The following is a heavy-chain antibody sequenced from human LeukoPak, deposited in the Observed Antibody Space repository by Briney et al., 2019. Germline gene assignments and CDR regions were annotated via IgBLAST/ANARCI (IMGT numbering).Heavy chain of an antibody. J-gene: IGHJ4*02. V-gene: IGHV4-31*03. D-gene: IGHD3-22*01. CDR1: GGSISSGGYY. Sequence: SQTLSLTCTVSGGSISSGGYYWSWIRQDPGKGLEWIGYIYYSGSTYYNPSLKSRVTISVDTSKNQFSLKLSSVTAADTAVYYCARGGGQWLFQYYFDYWGQGTLVTVSS. CDR3: ARGGGQWLFQYYFDY. CDR2: IYYSGST.